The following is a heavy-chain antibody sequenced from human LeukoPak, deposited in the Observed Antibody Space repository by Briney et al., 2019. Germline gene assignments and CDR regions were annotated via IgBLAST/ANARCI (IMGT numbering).Heavy chain of an antibody. CDR3: ARGRGHFVVVVAALLDY. CDR2: INPNSGGT. V-gene: IGHV1-2*02. D-gene: IGHD2-15*01. Sequence: ASVKVSCKASGYTFTGYYMHWVRQAPGQGLEWVGWINPNSGGTNYAQKFQGRVTMTRDTSISTAYMELSRLRSDDTAVYYCARGRGHFVVVVAALLDYWGQGTLVTVSS. CDR1: GYTFTGYY. J-gene: IGHJ4*02.